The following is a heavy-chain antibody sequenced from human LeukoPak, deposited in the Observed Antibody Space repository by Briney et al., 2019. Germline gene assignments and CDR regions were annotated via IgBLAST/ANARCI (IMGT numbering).Heavy chain of an antibody. CDR2: ISGSGDST. J-gene: IGHJ4*02. V-gene: IGHV3-23*01. CDR3: ATLRKSLWIPEFDF. Sequence: GGSLRLSCAASGFTLSIYGMSWVRQAPGKGLECVSTISGSGDSTYYADSVKGRFTISRGNSKNTLYLQMSTVRAEDTAVYYCATLRKSLWIPEFDFWGQGTLVTVSS. D-gene: IGHD1-1*01. CDR1: GFTLSIYG.